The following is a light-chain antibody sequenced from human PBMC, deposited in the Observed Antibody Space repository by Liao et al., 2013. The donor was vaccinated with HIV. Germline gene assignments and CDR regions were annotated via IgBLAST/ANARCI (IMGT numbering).Light chain of an antibody. Sequence: SYELTQSPSVSVSPGQTASITCSGDKLGHKYASWYQQKPGQSPVLVIYRDSERPSGIPERFSGSNSGNTATLTISGTQAMDEADYYCQAWDSSTGGVFGTGTKVTVL. J-gene: IGLJ1*01. CDR2: RDS. CDR3: QAWDSSTGGV. V-gene: IGLV3-1*01. CDR1: KLGHKY.